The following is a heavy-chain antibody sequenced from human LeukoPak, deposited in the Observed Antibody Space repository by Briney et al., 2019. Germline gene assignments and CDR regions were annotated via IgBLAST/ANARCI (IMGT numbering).Heavy chain of an antibody. CDR2: ISSSGSTI. CDR1: GFTFSSYE. J-gene: IGHJ4*02. Sequence: GGSLRLSCAASGFTFSSYELNWVRQAPGKGLEWVSYISSSGSTIYYADSVKGRFTVSRDNAKNSLYLQMYSLRAEDTAVYYCARDFRGYDSRLHDYWGQGTLVTVSS. CDR3: ARDFRGYDSRLHDY. V-gene: IGHV3-48*03. D-gene: IGHD3-22*01.